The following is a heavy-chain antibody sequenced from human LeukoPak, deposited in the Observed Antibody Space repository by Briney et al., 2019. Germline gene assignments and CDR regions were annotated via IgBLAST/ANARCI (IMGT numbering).Heavy chain of an antibody. J-gene: IGHJ1*01. CDR2: ISYDGSNT. CDR3: AREAPSSSWYFQH. V-gene: IGHV3-30-3*01. CDR1: GFTFSSYA. Sequence: GRSLRLSCAASGFTFSSYAMHWVRQAPGKGLEWVAVISYDGSNTYYADSVKGRFTISRDNSKNTLYLQMNSLRAEDTAVYYCAREAPSSSWYFQHWGQGTLVTVSS. D-gene: IGHD6-13*01.